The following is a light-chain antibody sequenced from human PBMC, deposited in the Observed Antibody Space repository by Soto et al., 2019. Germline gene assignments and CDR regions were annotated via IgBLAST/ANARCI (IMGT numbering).Light chain of an antibody. CDR3: QQYNSYSPT. CDR2: DAS. J-gene: IGKJ5*01. V-gene: IGKV1-5*01. CDR1: QSVTTY. Sequence: GDGDTIACRASQSVTTYLNWYQQKPGKAPNLLIYDASSLESGVPSRFSGSGSGTEFTLTISSLQPDDFATYYCQQYNSYSPTFGQGTRLEI.